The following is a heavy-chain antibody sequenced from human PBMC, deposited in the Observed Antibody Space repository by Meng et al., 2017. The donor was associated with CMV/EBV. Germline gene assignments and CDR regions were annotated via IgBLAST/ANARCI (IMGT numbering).Heavy chain of an antibody. V-gene: IGHV4-59*01. CDR1: GGSISSYY. CDR2: IYYSGST. Sequence: SETLSLTCTVSGGSISSYYWSWNRQLPGKGLEWIGYIYYSGSTNYNPSLKSRVTISVDTSKNQFSLKLSSVTAADTAVYHCARDKDGDGYNIGNGMDVWGQGTTVTVSS. CDR3: ARDKDGDGYNIGNGMDV. J-gene: IGHJ6*02. D-gene: IGHD5-24*01.